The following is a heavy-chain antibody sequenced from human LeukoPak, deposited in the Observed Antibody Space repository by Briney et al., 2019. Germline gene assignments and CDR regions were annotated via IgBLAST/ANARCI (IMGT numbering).Heavy chain of an antibody. CDR2: ISYDGSNK. Sequence: PGGSLRLSCAASGFIFTDYWMYWVRQAPGKGLEWVAVISYDGSNKYYADSVKGRFTISRDNSKNTLYLQMNSLRAEDTAVYYCARDLRFLEWPDMDVWGKGTTVTVSS. V-gene: IGHV3-30-3*01. CDR3: ARDLRFLEWPDMDV. J-gene: IGHJ6*03. D-gene: IGHD3-3*01. CDR1: GFIFTDYW.